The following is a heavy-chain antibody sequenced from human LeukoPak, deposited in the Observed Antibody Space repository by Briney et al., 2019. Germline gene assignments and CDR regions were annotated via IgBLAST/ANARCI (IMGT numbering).Heavy chain of an antibody. CDR2: ISGSGGST. Sequence: GGSLRLSCAVSGFTFSTYGMHWVRQAPGKGLEWVSAISGSGGSTYYADSVKGRFTISRDNSKNTLYLQMNSLRAEDTAVYYCAKGYYDSSGYYFSFLAFDIWGQGTMVTVSS. V-gene: IGHV3-23*01. CDR1: GFTFSTYG. D-gene: IGHD3-22*01. CDR3: AKGYYDSSGYYFSFLAFDI. J-gene: IGHJ3*02.